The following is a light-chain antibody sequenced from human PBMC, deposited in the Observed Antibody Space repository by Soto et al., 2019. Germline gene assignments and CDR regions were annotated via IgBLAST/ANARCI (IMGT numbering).Light chain of an antibody. Sequence: QSVLTQPPSASASLGASVTLTCTLSSGYSKFKVDWYQQRPGKGPRFVMRVGTGGIVGSKGDGIPDRFSVLGSGLNRYLTIKNIQEEDESDYHCGADHGSGSNFVRVFGGGTKLPVL. CDR1: SGYSKFK. CDR3: GADHGSGSNFVRV. CDR2: VGTGGIVG. V-gene: IGLV9-49*01. J-gene: IGLJ2*01.